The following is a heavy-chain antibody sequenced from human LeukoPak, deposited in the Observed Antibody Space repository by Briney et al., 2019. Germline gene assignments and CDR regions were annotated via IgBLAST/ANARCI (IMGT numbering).Heavy chain of an antibody. CDR3: AGAVSGSDYWFDP. CDR2: IFSSGST. J-gene: IGHJ5*02. V-gene: IGHV4-59*11. D-gene: IGHD5-12*01. Sequence: SETLSLTCNVSGGFMTGHYWTWIRQTPGKELEWIGCIFSSGSTNYNPSLKTRVTISVDTSKKQFSLNLRSLTAADTAVYYCAGAVSGSDYWFDPWGQGTQVTVSS. CDR1: GGFMTGHY.